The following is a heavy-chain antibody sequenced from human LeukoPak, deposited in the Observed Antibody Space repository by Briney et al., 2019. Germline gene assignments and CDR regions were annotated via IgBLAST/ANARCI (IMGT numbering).Heavy chain of an antibody. CDR3: ATAGNYRFDY. CDR2: IKEDGSDK. Sequence: PGGSLRLSCLASGFTFSNSWMTWVRQAPGRGLEWVANIKEDGSDKQYVDSVRGRFTISRDNAKNTLYLQMNSLRAEDTAVYYCATAGNYRFDYWGQGTLVTVSS. V-gene: IGHV3-7*01. CDR1: GFTFSNSW. J-gene: IGHJ4*02. D-gene: IGHD1-7*01.